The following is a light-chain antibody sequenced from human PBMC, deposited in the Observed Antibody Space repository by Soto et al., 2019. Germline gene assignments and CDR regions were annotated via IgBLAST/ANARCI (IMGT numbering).Light chain of an antibody. Sequence: DIQMTQSPSSLSASVGVRVTITCRASQSISSYLNWYQQKPGKAPKLLIYAASSLQSGVPSRFSGSGSGTDFTLTISSLQPEDFATYYCQQSYSTPLSTFGQGTKLEIK. J-gene: IGKJ2*01. CDR1: QSISSY. V-gene: IGKV1-39*01. CDR2: AAS. CDR3: QQSYSTPLST.